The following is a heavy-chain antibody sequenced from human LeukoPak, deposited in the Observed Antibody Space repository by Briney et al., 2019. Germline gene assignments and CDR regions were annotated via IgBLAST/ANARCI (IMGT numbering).Heavy chain of an antibody. D-gene: IGHD4-17*01. J-gene: IGHJ4*02. CDR1: GFTFRTYG. CDR3: VCGQLRDFGAYVSH. V-gene: IGHV3-30*03. Sequence: PGGSLRLSCAASGFTFRTYGIHWVRQAPGKGLEWVAVISYDGTNKYYADSVKGRFTISRDNARNTLYLQMTSLRPEDTAVYYCVCGQLRDFGAYVSHWGQGTLVTVSS. CDR2: ISYDGTNK.